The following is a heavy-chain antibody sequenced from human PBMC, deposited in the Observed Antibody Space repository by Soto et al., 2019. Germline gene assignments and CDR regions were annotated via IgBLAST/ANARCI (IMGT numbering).Heavy chain of an antibody. V-gene: IGHV1-46*01. CDR2: MNPGDGST. D-gene: IGHD3-10*02. J-gene: IGHJ4*02. CDR3: ARSYVQSRPIDY. CDR1: GYSITAYY. Sequence: QVQLVQSGAEVKKPGASVKVSCQASGYSITAYYLHWVRQVPGQGFEWMGVMNPGDGSTRSSQGFQGRVTMTADTSTSTVYMELSSLRPEDTAVYYCARSYVQSRPIDYWGQGTLVTVSS.